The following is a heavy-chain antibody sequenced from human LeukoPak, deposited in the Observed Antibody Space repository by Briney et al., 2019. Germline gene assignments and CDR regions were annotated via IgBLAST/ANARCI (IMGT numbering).Heavy chain of an antibody. J-gene: IGHJ4*02. V-gene: IGHV1-18*01. Sequence: ASVKVSCKASGYTFTSYGISWVRQAPGQGLEWMGWISAYNGNTNYAQKLQGRVTMTRDTSTSTVYMELSSLRSEDTAVYYCARDRSSSWYYFDYWGQGTLVTVSS. CDR2: ISAYNGNT. D-gene: IGHD6-13*01. CDR1: GYTFTSYG. CDR3: ARDRSSSWYYFDY.